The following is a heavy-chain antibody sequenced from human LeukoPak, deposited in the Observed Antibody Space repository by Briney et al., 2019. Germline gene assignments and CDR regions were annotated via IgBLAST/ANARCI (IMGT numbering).Heavy chain of an antibody. D-gene: IGHD5-18*01. V-gene: IGHV3-30*18. J-gene: IGHJ4*02. CDR1: GFTFSSYG. Sequence: GGSLRLSCAASGFTFSSYGMHWVRQAPGKGLEWVAVISYDGINIYYTDSVKGRFTISRDNSKNTLYLQMNSLRAEDTAVYYCAKEKGPRGYSFGTDYWGQGTLVTVTS. CDR2: ISYDGINI. CDR3: AKEKGPRGYSFGTDY.